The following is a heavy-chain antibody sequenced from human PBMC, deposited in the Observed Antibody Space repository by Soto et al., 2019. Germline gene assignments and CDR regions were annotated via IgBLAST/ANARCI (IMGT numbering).Heavy chain of an antibody. V-gene: IGHV4-4*07. J-gene: IGHJ6*02. CDR3: SRVGCSNSNCQTRGMDV. CDR1: GGPISNYY. D-gene: IGHD2-2*01. Sequence: LSETLSLTCNVSGGPISNYYWSWVRQPAGKGLEWVGRIYSDGATNYSPSLKSRVFMSLDMSGNQFSLQLNSVTAADTAVYYCSRVGCSNSNCQTRGMDVWGQGTTVTVSS. CDR2: IYSDGAT.